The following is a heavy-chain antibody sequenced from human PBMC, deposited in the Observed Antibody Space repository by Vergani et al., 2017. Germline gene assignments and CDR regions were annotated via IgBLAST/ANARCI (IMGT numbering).Heavy chain of an antibody. CDR2: IKQDGSEK. Sequence: EVQLVESGGGLVQPGGSLRLSCAASGFTFSSYWMSWVRQAPGKGLEWVANIKQDGSEKYYVDSVKGRFTISRDNAKNSLYLQMNSLRAEDTAVYSCAREPLVYSWNFAQHFDYWGQGTLVTVSS. J-gene: IGHJ4*02. CDR3: AREPLVYSWNFAQHFDY. V-gene: IGHV3-7*01. CDR1: GFTFSSYW. D-gene: IGHD1-7*01.